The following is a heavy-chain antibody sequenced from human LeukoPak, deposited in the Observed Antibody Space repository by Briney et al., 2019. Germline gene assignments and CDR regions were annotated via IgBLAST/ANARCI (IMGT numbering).Heavy chain of an antibody. CDR2: ISTSGST. CDR3: ARPTGDGFDI. D-gene: IGHD1-1*01. Sequence: SETLSLTYTVSGASISSYYWSWIRQPAGKGLEWIGRISTSGSTNYNPSLKSRATMSVDTSKNQFSLKLNSVTAADTAVYYCARPTGDGFDIWGQGTVVTVSS. J-gene: IGHJ3*02. V-gene: IGHV4-4*07. CDR1: GASISSYY.